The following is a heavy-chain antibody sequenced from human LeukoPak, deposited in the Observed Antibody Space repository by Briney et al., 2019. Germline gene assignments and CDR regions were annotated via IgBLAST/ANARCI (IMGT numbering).Heavy chain of an antibody. Sequence: SETLSLTCAVYGGSFSGYYWSLIRQPPGKGLEWIGEINRSGSTNYNPSLKSRVTISVDTSKNQFSLKLSSVTAADTAVYYCARGRYDILTGYYVPNNWFDPWGQGTLVTVSS. V-gene: IGHV4-34*01. J-gene: IGHJ5*02. CDR1: GGSFSGYY. CDR2: INRSGST. CDR3: ARGRYDILTGYYVPNNWFDP. D-gene: IGHD3-9*01.